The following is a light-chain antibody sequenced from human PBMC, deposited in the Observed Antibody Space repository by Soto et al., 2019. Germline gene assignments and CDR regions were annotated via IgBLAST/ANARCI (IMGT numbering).Light chain of an antibody. CDR1: QNIASF. CDR3: QQTYSMPVT. J-gene: IGKJ2*01. Sequence: DVQMTQSPSSLSASVGDRVTITCRSSQNIASFLNWYQQRPGTAPKLLIFAASNLENGVPSRFSGRGSATDFTLTISSLQPEDFATYFCQQTYSMPVTFGQGTKLEMK. V-gene: IGKV1-39*01. CDR2: AAS.